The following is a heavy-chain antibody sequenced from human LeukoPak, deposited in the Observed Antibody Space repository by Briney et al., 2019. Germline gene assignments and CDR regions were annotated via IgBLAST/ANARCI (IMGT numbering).Heavy chain of an antibody. CDR3: ARIKDILTGYYPSYYFDY. D-gene: IGHD3-9*01. V-gene: IGHV4-31*03. CDR1: GGSISSGGYY. J-gene: IGHJ4*02. Sequence: PSQTLSLTCTVSGGSISSGGYYWSWIRQHPGKGLEWIGYIYYSGSTYYNPSLKSRVTISVDTSKNQFSLKLSSVTAADTAVYYCARIKDILTGYYPSYYFDYWAREPWSPSPQ. CDR2: IYYSGST.